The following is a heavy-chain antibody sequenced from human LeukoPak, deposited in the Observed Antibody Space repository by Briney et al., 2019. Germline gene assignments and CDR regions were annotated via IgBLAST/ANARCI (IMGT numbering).Heavy chain of an antibody. Sequence: GGSLRLSCAASGFTFSNAWMSWVRQAPGKGLEWVGRIKSKTDGGTTDYAAPVKGRLTISRDDSKNTLYLQMNSLKTEDTAVYYCTTDQYYDSSGYYQYFDYWGQGTLVTVSS. CDR3: TTDQYYDSSGYYQYFDY. CDR1: GFTFSNAW. D-gene: IGHD3-22*01. J-gene: IGHJ4*02. CDR2: IKSKTDGGTT. V-gene: IGHV3-15*01.